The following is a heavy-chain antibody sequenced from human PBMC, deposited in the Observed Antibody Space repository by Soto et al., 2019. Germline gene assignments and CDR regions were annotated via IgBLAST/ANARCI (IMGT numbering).Heavy chain of an antibody. CDR1: GGSISSGGYY. CDR3: ASSQYCSCGSCYLVRH. D-gene: IGHD2-15*01. CDR2: IYYSGSA. Sequence: PSETLSLTCTVSGGSISSGGYYWSWIRQHPGKGLEWIGYIYYSGSAYYNPSLKSRVTISVDTSKNQFSLKLSSVTAADTAEYYCASSQYCSCGSCYLVRHWGQGTLVTVSS. V-gene: IGHV4-31*03. J-gene: IGHJ1*01.